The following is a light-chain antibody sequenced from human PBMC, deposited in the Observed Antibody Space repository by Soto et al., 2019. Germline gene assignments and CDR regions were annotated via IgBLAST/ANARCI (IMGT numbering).Light chain of an antibody. CDR3: QQYNNWYT. V-gene: IGKV1-5*03. Sequence: DLQMTQSPSTLSASVGDRVTITCRASQSINSWLAWYQQKPAKAPKLLIYKASTLESGVPSRFSDSGSGTEFTLTISSLQPDEFATYYCQQYNNWYTFGQGTKLEIK. CDR2: KAS. J-gene: IGKJ2*01. CDR1: QSINSW.